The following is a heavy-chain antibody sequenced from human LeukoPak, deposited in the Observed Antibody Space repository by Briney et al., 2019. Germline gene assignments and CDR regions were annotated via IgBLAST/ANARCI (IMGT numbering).Heavy chain of an antibody. Sequence: ETLSLTCTVSGGSISSYYWSWIRQPPGKGLEWVSAISGSGGSTYYADSVKGRFTISRDNSKNTLYLQMNSLRAEDTAVYYCAKDGITMVRGVTRRHYFDYWGQGTLVTVSS. CDR2: ISGSGGST. D-gene: IGHD3-10*01. J-gene: IGHJ4*02. CDR1: GGSISSYY. V-gene: IGHV3-23*01. CDR3: AKDGITMVRGVTRRHYFDY.